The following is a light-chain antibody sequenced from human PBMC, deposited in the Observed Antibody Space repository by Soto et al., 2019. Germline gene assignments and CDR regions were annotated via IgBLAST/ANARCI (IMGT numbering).Light chain of an antibody. CDR2: DDN. J-gene: IGLJ1*01. CDR1: SSDIGGNS. V-gene: IGLV1-51*01. CDR3: GSWDSSMSAYV. Sequence: QYVLTPPPSVSAAPGQKVTISCAGSSSDIGGNSVSWYQQLPGTAPKLLIYDDNKRPSGIPDRFSGSKSGTSATLGITGFQTGDEADYYCGSWDSSMSAYVFGTGTKVTVL.